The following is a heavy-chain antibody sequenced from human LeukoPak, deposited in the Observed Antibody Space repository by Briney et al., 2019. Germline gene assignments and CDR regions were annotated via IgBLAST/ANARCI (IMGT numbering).Heavy chain of an antibody. J-gene: IGHJ4*02. CDR3: AKDSLNYYDSSGYYFESY. D-gene: IGHD3-22*01. V-gene: IGHV3-23*01. Sequence: GGSLRLSCAASGFTFSSYAMSWVRQAPGKGLEWVSAISGSGGSTYYADSVKGRFTISRDNSKNTLYLQMNSLRAEDTAVYYCAKDSLNYYDSSGYYFESYWGQGTLVTVSS. CDR1: GFTFSSYA. CDR2: ISGSGGST.